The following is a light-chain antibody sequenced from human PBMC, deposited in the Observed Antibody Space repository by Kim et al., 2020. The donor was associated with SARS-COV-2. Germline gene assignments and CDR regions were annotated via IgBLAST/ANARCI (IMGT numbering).Light chain of an antibody. V-gene: IGKV1-5*03. CDR2: QAS. Sequence: DIQMTQSPSTLSASVGDRVTITCRASQSISNWLAWYQQKPGKAPKLLIYQASNLESGVPSRFSGSRSGTEFTLTISSLQPDDFATYYCQQYSYFSYTFGQGTKLEIK. CDR1: QSISNW. CDR3: QQYSYFSYT. J-gene: IGKJ2*01.